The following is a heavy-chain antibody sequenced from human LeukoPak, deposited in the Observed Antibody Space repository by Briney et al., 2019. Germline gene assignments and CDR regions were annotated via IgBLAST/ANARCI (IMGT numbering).Heavy chain of an antibody. CDR3: AGIAAAGTMAEYFQH. V-gene: IGHV4-59*08. D-gene: IGHD6-13*01. CDR2: IYYSGST. J-gene: IGHJ1*01. CDR1: GGSISSYY. Sequence: PSETLSLTCTVSGGSISSYYWSWIRQPPGKGLEWIGYIYYSGSTNYNPSLKSRVTISVDTSKNQFSLKLSSVTAADTAVYYCAGIAAAGTMAEYFQHWGQGTLVTVSS.